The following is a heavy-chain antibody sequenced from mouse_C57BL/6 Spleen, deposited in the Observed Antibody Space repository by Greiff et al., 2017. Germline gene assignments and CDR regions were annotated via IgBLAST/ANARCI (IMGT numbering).Heavy chain of an antibody. CDR1: GFTFSDYY. CDR2: INYDGSST. D-gene: IGHD1-1*01. Sequence: EVKVVESEGGLVQPGSSMKLSCTASGFTFSDYYMAWVRQVPEKGLEWVANINYDGSSTYYLDSLKSRFIISRDNAKNILYLQMSSLKSEDTATYYCARDDRYSSFPYWYFDVWGTGTTVTVSS. CDR3: ARDDRYSSFPYWYFDV. J-gene: IGHJ1*03. V-gene: IGHV5-16*01.